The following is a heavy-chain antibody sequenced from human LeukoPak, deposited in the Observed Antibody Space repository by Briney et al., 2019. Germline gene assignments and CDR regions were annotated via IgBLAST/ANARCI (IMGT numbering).Heavy chain of an antibody. CDR1: GFTFSNYG. CDR2: IRYDGSDK. Sequence: QPGGSLRLSCAASGFTFSNYGIHWVRQAPGKGLDWVAFIRYDGSDKYYADSVKGRFTISRDNSKNTLYLQMNSLRAEDTAVYYCAKELGWLVGPSDIWGQGMMVTVSS. D-gene: IGHD6-19*01. J-gene: IGHJ3*02. CDR3: AKELGWLVGPSDI. V-gene: IGHV3-30*02.